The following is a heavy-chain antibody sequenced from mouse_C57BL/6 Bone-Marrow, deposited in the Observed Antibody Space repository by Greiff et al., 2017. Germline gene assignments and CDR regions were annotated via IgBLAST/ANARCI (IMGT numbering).Heavy chain of an antibody. J-gene: IGHJ3*01. D-gene: IGHD5-1*01. V-gene: IGHV5-6*01. Sequence: EVKLVESGGDLVQPGGSLKLSCAASGFTFSSYGMSWVRQTPDKRLEWVATISSGGSYTYYPDSVRGRFTISRDNAKNTLYLQMSSLKSEDTAMYYCARHTYWCAYWGQGTLVTVSA. CDR2: ISSGGSYT. CDR1: GFTFSSYG. CDR3: ARHTYWCAY.